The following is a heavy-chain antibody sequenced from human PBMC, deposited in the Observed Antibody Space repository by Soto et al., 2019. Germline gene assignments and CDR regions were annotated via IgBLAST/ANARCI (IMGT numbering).Heavy chain of an antibody. CDR3: ARVPDR. J-gene: IGHJ5*02. CDR2: MGYSGYT. CDR1: GGSISGYY. Sequence: SETLSLTCSVAGGSISGYYCSWFRQPPGKGLEWIGYMGYSGYTYYNPSLKSRVTISVDRSKNQFSLKLSSVTAADTAVYYCARVPDRWGQGTLVTVSS. V-gene: IGHV4-59*12. D-gene: IGHD2-2*01.